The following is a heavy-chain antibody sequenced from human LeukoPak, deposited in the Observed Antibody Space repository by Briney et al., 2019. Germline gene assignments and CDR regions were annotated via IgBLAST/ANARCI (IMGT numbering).Heavy chain of an antibody. D-gene: IGHD4-23*01. J-gene: IGHJ4*02. Sequence: PGGSLRLSCAASGFTFSSYWMHWVRQAPGKGLVWVSRSNSDGSHSSYADSVKGRFTMSRDNAKNTLYLQMNSLRAEDTAVYYCARHLTYGGWNSWGQGTLVTVSS. CDR2: SNSDGSHS. CDR1: GFTFSSYW. V-gene: IGHV3-74*01. CDR3: ARHLTYGGWNS.